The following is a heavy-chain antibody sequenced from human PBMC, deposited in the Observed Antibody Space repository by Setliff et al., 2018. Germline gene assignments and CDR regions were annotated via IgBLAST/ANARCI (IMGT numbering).Heavy chain of an antibody. V-gene: IGHV3-33*08. CDR3: ARTCSGSGCYAGLES. CDR1: GFIFSSYW. D-gene: IGHD2-15*01. CDR2: IWDDGGNK. J-gene: IGHJ4*02. Sequence: GGSLRLSCAASGFIFSSYWMNWVRQAPGKGLEWVAVIWDDGGNKYHADSVKGRFTISRDNSKNTLYLQMNSLRPEDTAVYYCARTCSGSGCYAGLESWGQGTPVTVSS.